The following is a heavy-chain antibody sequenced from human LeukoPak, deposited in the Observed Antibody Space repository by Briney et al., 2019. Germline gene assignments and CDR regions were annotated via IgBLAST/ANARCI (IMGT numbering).Heavy chain of an antibody. CDR3: ARHVSSVGMAVVITLIDS. CDR1: GGSISSHY. Sequence: SETLSLTCTVSGGSISSHYRSWIRQPPGKGLEWIGYIYNSGITNYNPSLKSRVTISVDTSKKQFSLKVSSVTAADTATYYCARHVSSVGMAVVITLIDSWGQGILVTVSS. J-gene: IGHJ4*02. CDR2: IYNSGIT. D-gene: IGHD3-3*01. V-gene: IGHV4-59*08.